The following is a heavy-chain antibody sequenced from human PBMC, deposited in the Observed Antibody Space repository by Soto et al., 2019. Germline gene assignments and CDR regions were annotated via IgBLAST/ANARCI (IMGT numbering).Heavy chain of an antibody. J-gene: IGHJ3*01. CDR1: GYTFTRNW. CDR3: ATPGGRDFNAFDV. CDR2: IFPIDSDT. Sequence: PGESLKISCKGSGYTFTRNWIGWVRQMPGKGLEWMGIIFPIDSDTRYSPSSQGQVTISADNSISTAYLQWSSLKASGTAIYYCATPGGRDFNAFDVWGQGTMVTVSS. D-gene: IGHD2-21*02. V-gene: IGHV5-51*01.